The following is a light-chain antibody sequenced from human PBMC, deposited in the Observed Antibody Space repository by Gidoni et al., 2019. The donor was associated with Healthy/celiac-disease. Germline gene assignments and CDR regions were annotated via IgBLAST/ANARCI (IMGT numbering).Light chain of an antibody. J-gene: IGKJ4*01. CDR2: AAS. V-gene: IGKV1-12*01. CDR1: QGISSW. Sequence: DSQMTQTQSSVSASVGDRVTITCRASQGISSWLAWYQQKPGTAPKLLIYAASSFQSGVPSRFSGCGSGTAFTLTIRSLQPEDFPTYYCQQANRFPLTFGGGTKVEIK. CDR3: QQANRFPLT.